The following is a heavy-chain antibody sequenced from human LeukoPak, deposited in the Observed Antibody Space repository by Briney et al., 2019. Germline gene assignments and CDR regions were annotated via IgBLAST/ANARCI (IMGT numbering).Heavy chain of an antibody. Sequence: SVKVSCKASGGTFSSYAISWVRQAPGQGLEWMGGIIPIFGTANYAQKFQGRVTITADESTSTAYMELSSLRSEDTAVYYCASPRGWEQLPFDYWGQGTLVTVSS. CDR3: ASPRGWEQLPFDY. CDR1: GGTFSSYA. D-gene: IGHD6-13*01. J-gene: IGHJ4*02. V-gene: IGHV1-69*13. CDR2: IIPIFGTA.